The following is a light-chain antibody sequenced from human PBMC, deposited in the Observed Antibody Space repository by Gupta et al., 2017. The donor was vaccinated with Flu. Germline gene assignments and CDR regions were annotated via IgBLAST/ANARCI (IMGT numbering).Light chain of an antibody. J-gene: IGLJ3*02. CDR1: SLTKKY. Sequence: GQTDRITCSGDSLTKKYAYWYKQKSGQAPVLLIYEDSKRHSGITERFSGSTSGTMATLTVSGAQVEDEADYYCYSTDSTGNHRVFGGGTKRTVL. CDR2: EDS. CDR3: YSTDSTGNHRV. V-gene: IGLV3-10*01.